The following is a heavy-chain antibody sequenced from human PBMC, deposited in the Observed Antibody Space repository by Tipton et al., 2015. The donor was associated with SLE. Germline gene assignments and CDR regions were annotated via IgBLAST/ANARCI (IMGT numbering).Heavy chain of an antibody. CDR1: GGSISSGIRY. J-gene: IGHJ3*02. Sequence: GLVKPSETLSLTCTVSGGSISSGIRYWGWIRQPPGKGLEWIGTLYYSGTTYYNPSLKSRVTISVDTSKNQFSLKLSSVTAADTAVYYCARDPLRYFDWLFDGGNAFDIWGQGTMVTVSS. D-gene: IGHD3-9*01. CDR2: LYYSGTT. CDR3: ARDPLRYFDWLFDGGNAFDI. V-gene: IGHV4-39*07.